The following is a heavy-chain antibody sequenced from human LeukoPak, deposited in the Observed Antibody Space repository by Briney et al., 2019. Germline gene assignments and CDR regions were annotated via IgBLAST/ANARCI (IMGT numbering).Heavy chain of an antibody. CDR2: IYYSGSS. V-gene: IGHV4-39*01. CDR1: GGSISSGSYY. D-gene: IGHD3-10*01. J-gene: IGHJ5*02. Sequence: PSETLSLTCTVSGGSISSGSYYRGWIRQPPGKGLEWIGNIYYSGSSYHNPSLKSRVAISLDTSKNQFSLKLSSVTAADTAVYYCARGNHYYGSGFPPRRGPAKYDPWGQGTLVTVSS. CDR3: ARGNHYYGSGFPPRRGPAKYDP.